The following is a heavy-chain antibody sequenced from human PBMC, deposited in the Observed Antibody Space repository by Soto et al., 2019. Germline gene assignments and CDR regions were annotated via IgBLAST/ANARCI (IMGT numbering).Heavy chain of an antibody. CDR3: ARDLLGYDSSGYYIDY. V-gene: IGHV3-30-3*01. J-gene: IGHJ4*02. D-gene: IGHD3-22*01. Sequence: QVQLVESGGGVVQPGRSLRLSCAASGFTFSSYAMHWVRQAPGKGLEWVAVISYDGSNKYYADSVKGRFTISRDNSKNTLYLQMNSLRAEDTAVYYCARDLLGYDSSGYYIDYWGQGTLVTVSS. CDR2: ISYDGSNK. CDR1: GFTFSSYA.